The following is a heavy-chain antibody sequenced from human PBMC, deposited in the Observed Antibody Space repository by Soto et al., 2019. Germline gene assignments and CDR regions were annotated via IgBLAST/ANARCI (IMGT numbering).Heavy chain of an antibody. Sequence: QIQLVQSGGEVKKPGASVKVSCKASGYTFRSYGISWVRQAPGQGLEWVGWISAYNGDTHYAPKFQDRITLTTETSTDKAYRELRSLKLDDTAVYYCARDWSRYYDNSGLTWFYWGQGSLVTVSS. CDR2: ISAYNGDT. D-gene: IGHD3-22*01. J-gene: IGHJ4*02. CDR1: GYTFRSYG. CDR3: ARDWSRYYDNSGLTWFY. V-gene: IGHV1-18*04.